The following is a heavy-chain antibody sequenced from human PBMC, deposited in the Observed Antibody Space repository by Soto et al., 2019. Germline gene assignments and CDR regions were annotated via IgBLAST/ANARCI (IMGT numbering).Heavy chain of an antibody. CDR3: ASRRSGLRYFDWLLAFDY. CDR1: GGSFSGYY. V-gene: IGHV4-34*01. CDR2: INHSGST. Sequence: QVQLQQWGAGLLKPSETLSLTCAVYGGSFSGYYWSWIRQPPGKGLEWIGEINHSGSTNYNPSLKIRVTISVDTSKNQFSLKLSSVTAADTAVYYCASRRSGLRYFDWLLAFDYWGQGTLVTVSS. D-gene: IGHD3-9*01. J-gene: IGHJ4*02.